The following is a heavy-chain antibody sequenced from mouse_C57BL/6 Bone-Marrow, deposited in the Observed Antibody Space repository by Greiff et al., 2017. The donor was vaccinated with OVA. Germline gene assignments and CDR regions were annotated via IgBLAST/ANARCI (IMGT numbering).Heavy chain of an antibody. CDR3: ARELWYFDV. J-gene: IGHJ1*03. V-gene: IGHV3-6*01. CDR2: NSYDGSN. CDR1: GYSITSGYF. Sequence: DVKLQESGPGLVKPSQSLSLSCSVTGYSITSGYFCNWIRQLPGNQLEWMGHNSYDGSNNYNPSLKNRISITRDTSKNQFFLKLNSVTTEDTATDYCARELWYFDVWGTGTTVTVSS.